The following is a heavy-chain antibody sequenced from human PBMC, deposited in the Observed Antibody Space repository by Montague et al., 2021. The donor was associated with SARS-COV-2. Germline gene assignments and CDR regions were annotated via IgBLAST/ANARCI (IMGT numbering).Heavy chain of an antibody. CDR2: INHSGST. D-gene: IGHD3-10*01. J-gene: IGHJ6*02. Sequence: SETLSLTCAVYGGSFSGYYWSWIRQPAGKGLEWIGEINHSGSTNYNPSLKSRVTISVDTSKNQFSPKLSSVTAADTAVYYCARVRYYGSGTSLGMDVWGQGTTVTVSS. CDR3: ARVRYYGSGTSLGMDV. V-gene: IGHV4-34*01. CDR1: GGSFSGYY.